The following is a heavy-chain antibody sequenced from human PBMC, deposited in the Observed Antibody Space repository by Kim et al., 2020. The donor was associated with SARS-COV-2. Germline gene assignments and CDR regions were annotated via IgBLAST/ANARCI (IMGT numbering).Heavy chain of an antibody. D-gene: IGHD3-10*01. Sequence: GGSLRLSCAASGFTFSSYGMHWVRPAPGKGLEWVAVISYDGSNKYYADSVKGRFTISRDNSKNTLYLQMNSLRAEDTAVYYCAKASGVRGVIKAYYFDYWGQGTLVTVSS. CDR1: GFTFSSYG. CDR2: ISYDGSNK. V-gene: IGHV3-30*18. CDR3: AKASGVRGVIKAYYFDY. J-gene: IGHJ4*02.